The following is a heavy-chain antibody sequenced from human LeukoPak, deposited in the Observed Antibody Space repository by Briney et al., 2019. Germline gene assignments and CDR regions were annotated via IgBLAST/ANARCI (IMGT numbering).Heavy chain of an antibody. CDR2: ISGSGGST. D-gene: IGHD2-15*01. Sequence: GGSLRLSCAASGFTFSSYAMSWVRQAPGKGLEWVSAISGSGGSTYYADSVKGRFTISRDNSKNTLYLQMNSLRAEDTAVYYCAKHIVVVVAAASSLGFDYWGQGTRVTVSS. J-gene: IGHJ4*02. CDR1: GFTFSSYA. V-gene: IGHV3-23*01. CDR3: AKHIVVVVAAASSLGFDY.